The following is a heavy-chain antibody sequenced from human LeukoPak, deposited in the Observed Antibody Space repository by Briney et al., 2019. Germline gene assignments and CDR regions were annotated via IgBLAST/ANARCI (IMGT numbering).Heavy chain of an antibody. J-gene: IGHJ4*02. D-gene: IGHD3-10*01. Sequence: GASVKVSCKASGGTFSSYAISWVRQAPGQGLEWMGGIIPIFGTANYAQKFQGRVTITTDESTSTAYMELSSLRSEDTAVYYCTRETGEPFYFDYWGQGTLVTVSS. CDR1: GGTFSSYA. CDR2: IIPIFGTA. V-gene: IGHV1-69*05. CDR3: TRETGEPFYFDY.